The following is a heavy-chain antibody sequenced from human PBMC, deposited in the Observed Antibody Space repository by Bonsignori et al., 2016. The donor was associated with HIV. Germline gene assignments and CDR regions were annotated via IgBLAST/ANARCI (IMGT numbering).Heavy chain of an antibody. D-gene: IGHD3-3*01. Sequence: GGSLRLSCAASGFTFSSYGMHWVRQAPGKGLEWVAFIRFDGNNTSYADSVKGRFTISRDNSKNTLYLQLNSLRAEDTAMYYCAKEYDFWNSYPFDYWGQGTLVTVSS. CDR2: IRFDGNNT. V-gene: IGHV3-30*02. CDR1: GFTFSSYG. J-gene: IGHJ4*02. CDR3: AKEYDFWNSYPFDY.